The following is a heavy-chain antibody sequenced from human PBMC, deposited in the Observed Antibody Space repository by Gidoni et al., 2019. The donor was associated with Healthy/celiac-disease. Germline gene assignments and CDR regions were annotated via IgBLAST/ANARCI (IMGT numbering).Heavy chain of an antibody. V-gene: IGHV3-23*01. D-gene: IGHD3-3*01. J-gene: IGHJ4*02. CDR3: AKDSSFLEWLFEGTAY. Sequence: EWVSAISGSGGSTYYADSVKGRFTISRDNSTNTLYLQLTSRRAEDTAVYYCAKDSSFLEWLFEGTAYWGQGTLVTVSS. CDR2: ISGSGGST.